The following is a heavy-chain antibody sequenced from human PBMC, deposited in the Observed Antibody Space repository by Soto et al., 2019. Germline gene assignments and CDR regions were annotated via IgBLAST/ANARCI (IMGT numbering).Heavy chain of an antibody. CDR2: IQSDGSSP. Sequence: EVQLVESGGGLVQPGGSLRLSCVASGFTFNYYWMHWVRQAPGKGLVWVSRIQSDGSSPDYVDSVKGRFTISRDNAKNTLYLQMSKLRAEDTAVYYCARGGDPDYWGQGTLVTVSS. J-gene: IGHJ4*02. V-gene: IGHV3-74*01. CDR3: ARGGDPDY. CDR1: GFTFNYYW. D-gene: IGHD2-21*02.